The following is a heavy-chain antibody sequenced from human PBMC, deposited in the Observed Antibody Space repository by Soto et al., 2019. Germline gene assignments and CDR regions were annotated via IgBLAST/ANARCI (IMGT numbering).Heavy chain of an antibody. D-gene: IGHD5-12*01. CDR3: AKEKFMRGQSPMYAMNL. J-gene: IGHJ6*02. CDR2: ISYDGNEK. Sequence: PGGSLTLSCASTVFAFITHGMHWVRQAPGKGREWVAAISYDGNEKYYADSLQGRLTISRANSKNALYSQVNSLKGEDTAVYYCAKEKFMRGQSPMYAMNLWGQVTTGTVSS. CDR1: VFAFITHG. V-gene: IGHV3-30*18.